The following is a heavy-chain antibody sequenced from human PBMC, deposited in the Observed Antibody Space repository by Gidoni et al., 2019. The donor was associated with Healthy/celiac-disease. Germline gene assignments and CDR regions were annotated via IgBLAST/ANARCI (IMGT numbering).Heavy chain of an antibody. CDR2: INPNRGGT. Sequence: QVQLVQSGAAVKKPGASVKVSCQASGYTVTGYYMPWVRQAPGQGLEWMGWINPNRGGTNYAQKFQGRVTMTRDTSISTAYMELSRLRSDDTAVDYCARRLDGSGNYEWGVWGQGTTVTVSS. J-gene: IGHJ6*02. CDR3: ARRLDGSGNYEWGV. V-gene: IGHV1-2*02. CDR1: GYTVTGYY. D-gene: IGHD3-10*01.